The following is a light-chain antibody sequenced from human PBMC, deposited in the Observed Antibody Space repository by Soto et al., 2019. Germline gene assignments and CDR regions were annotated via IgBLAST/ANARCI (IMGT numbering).Light chain of an antibody. J-gene: IGKJ4*01. CDR2: DAS. CDR1: HNIVNY. CDR3: QQYDNLPLT. Sequence: DIQMTQSPSSLSASVGDRVTITCRASHNIVNYLNWYQQKPGKAPKLLIYDASNLETGVPSRFSGSGSGTDFTFTISSLQPEDIATYYCQQYDNLPLTFGGGTKVDIK. V-gene: IGKV1-33*01.